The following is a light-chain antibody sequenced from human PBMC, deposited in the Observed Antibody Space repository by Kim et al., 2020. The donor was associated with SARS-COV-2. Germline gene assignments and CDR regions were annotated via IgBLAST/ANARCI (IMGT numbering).Light chain of an antibody. Sequence: SVGDRVMITCRSSQRISSHLNWYQHKPGKAPKLLIYAASSLQSGVPSRFSGSGSGTDFTLTISTLQPEDFATYYCQQGYSSPQITFGQGTRLEI. CDR1: QRISSH. CDR2: AAS. CDR3: QQGYSSPQIT. V-gene: IGKV1-39*01. J-gene: IGKJ5*01.